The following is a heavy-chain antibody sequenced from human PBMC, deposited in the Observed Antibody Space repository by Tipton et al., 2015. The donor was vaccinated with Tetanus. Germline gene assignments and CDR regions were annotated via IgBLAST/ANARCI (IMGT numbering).Heavy chain of an antibody. CDR2: IYYSGTT. Sequence: TLSLTCTVSGGSVRSTNSYWSWLRQPPGKGLEWIGYIYYSGTTKYNPSLKSRVTMSVDTSKNQISLRLTSVASADTAVYYCARHSSWFDPWGQGTLVTVSS. CDR1: GGSVRSTNSY. D-gene: IGHD2/OR15-2a*01. J-gene: IGHJ5*02. V-gene: IGHV4-61*01. CDR3: ARHSSWFDP.